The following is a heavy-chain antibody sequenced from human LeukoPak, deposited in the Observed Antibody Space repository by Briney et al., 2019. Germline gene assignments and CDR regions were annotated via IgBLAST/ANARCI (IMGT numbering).Heavy chain of an antibody. J-gene: IGHJ4*02. V-gene: IGHV3-30*18. CDR2: ISYDGSNK. D-gene: IGHD6-13*01. CDR3: AKFGTAAAGTDFDY. CDR1: GFTFSSYG. Sequence: GRSLRLSCAASGFTFSSYGMHWVRQAPGKGLEWVAVISYDGSNKYYADSVKGRFTISRDNSKNTLYLQMNSLRAEDTAVYYCAKFGTAAAGTDFDYWGQGTLVTVSS.